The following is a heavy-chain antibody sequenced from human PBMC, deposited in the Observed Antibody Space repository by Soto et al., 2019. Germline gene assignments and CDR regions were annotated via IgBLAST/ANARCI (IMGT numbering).Heavy chain of an antibody. D-gene: IGHD3-16*02. CDR1: GGSISSYY. Sequence: PSETLSLTCTVSGGSISSYYWSWIRQPPGKGLEWIGYIYYSGSTNYNPSLKSRVTISVDTSKNQFSLKLSSVTAADTAVYYCARHPTLPFLGELSLGYYYMDVWGKGTTVTVSS. CDR3: ARHPTLPFLGELSLGYYYMDV. J-gene: IGHJ6*03. V-gene: IGHV4-59*08. CDR2: IYYSGST.